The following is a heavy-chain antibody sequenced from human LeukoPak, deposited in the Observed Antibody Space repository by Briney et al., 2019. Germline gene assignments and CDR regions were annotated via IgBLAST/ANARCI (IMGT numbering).Heavy chain of an antibody. V-gene: IGHV3-15*01. CDR1: GFTFSYAW. D-gene: IGHD1-26*01. Sequence: PGESLRLSCAASGFTFSYAWMSWVRQTPGKGLEWVGRIKSKRDGGTADSAAPVKGRFTISRHDLKNTVYLQMNSLKAEDTAVYYRTTDLGSGSLFDYWGQGILVTVSS. CDR2: IKSKRDGGTA. J-gene: IGHJ4*02. CDR3: TTDLGSGSLFDY.